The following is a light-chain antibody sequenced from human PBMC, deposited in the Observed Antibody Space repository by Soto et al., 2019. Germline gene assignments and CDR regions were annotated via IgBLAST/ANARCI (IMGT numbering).Light chain of an antibody. V-gene: IGKV1-39*01. CDR1: QGIGSY. CDR2: AAS. CDR3: QQSYSTTWT. J-gene: IGKJ1*01. Sequence: IQLTQSPSSLSASVGDRVTITCRASQGIGSYLAWYQQKPGKAPRLLIYAASTLQSGVPSRFSGSGSDTEFTLTISSLQPEDFATYSCQQSYSTTWTFGQGTKVDI.